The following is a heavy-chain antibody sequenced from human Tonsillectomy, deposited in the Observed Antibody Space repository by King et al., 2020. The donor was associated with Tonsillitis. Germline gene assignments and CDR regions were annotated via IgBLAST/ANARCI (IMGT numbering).Heavy chain of an antibody. J-gene: IGHJ4*02. CDR2: ITDSGENS. D-gene: IGHD2-15*01. CDR1: GFSFGSFD. V-gene: IGHV3-23*04. CDR3: APYCSGDNCFPGAK. Sequence: VQLVESGGGLVQPGGSLRLSCAASGFSFGSFDMSWVRQAPGKGLEWVTAITDSGENSYYTTSVKGRFITSRDNSKNTLQLQMNSLRAEDTAIYYCAPYCSGDNCFPGAKWGQGTLVTVSS.